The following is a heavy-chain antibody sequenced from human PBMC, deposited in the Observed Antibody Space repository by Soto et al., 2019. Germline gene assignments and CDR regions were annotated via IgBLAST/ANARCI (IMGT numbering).Heavy chain of an antibody. CDR2: IWYDGSNK. V-gene: IGHV3-33*01. J-gene: IGHJ6*02. CDR1: GFTFSSYG. Sequence: GGSLRLSCAASGFTFSSYGMHWVRQAPGKGLEWVAVIWYDGSNKYYADSVKGRFTISRDNSKNTLYLQMNSLRAEDTAVYYCASGRSGYFHYYYGMDVWGQGTTVTVSS. D-gene: IGHD3-22*01. CDR3: ASGRSGYFHYYYGMDV.